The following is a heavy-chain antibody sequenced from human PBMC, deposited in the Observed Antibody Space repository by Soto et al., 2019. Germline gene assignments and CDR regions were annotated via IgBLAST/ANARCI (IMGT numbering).Heavy chain of an antibody. CDR1: GGSFSGYY. J-gene: IGHJ6*02. CDR3: VKRGGYHQGSHGF. CDR2: INHSGST. Sequence: SETLSLTYAVYGGSFSGYYWSWIRQPPGKGLEWIGEINHSGSTNYNPSLKSRVTISVDTSKNQFSLKLSSVTAADTAVYYCVKRGGYHQGSHGFSAQGTTHIVSS. V-gene: IGHV4-34*01. D-gene: IGHD6-25*01.